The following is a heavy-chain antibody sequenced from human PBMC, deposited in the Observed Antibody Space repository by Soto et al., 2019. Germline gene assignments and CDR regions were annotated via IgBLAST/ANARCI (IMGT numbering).Heavy chain of an antibody. CDR1: GFTFSNAW. V-gene: IGHV3-15*01. D-gene: IGHD1-26*01. J-gene: IGHJ3*02. Sequence: KTGGSLRLSCAASGFTFSNAWMTWVRQAPGKGLEWIGHIKSKTDAGTTDYAAPVKGRFTISRDDSKNTLYLQVNSLKTDDTAVYFCTTVQWGLPHAFDIWGQGTMVTVSS. CDR3: TTVQWGLPHAFDI. CDR2: IKSKTDAGTT.